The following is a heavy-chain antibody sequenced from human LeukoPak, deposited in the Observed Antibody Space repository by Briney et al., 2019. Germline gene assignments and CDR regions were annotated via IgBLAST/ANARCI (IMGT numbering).Heavy chain of an antibody. CDR2: MNPNSGNT. D-gene: IGHD2-2*01. CDR1: GYTFTSYD. V-gene: IGHV1-8*03. Sequence: EASVKVSCKASGYTFTSYDINWVRQATGQGLEWMGWMNPNSGNTGYAQKFQGRVTITRNTSISTAYMELSSLRSEDTAVYYCAKAVGYIVVVPAAMGGVDYWGQGTLVTVSS. CDR3: AKAVGYIVVVPAAMGGVDY. J-gene: IGHJ4*02.